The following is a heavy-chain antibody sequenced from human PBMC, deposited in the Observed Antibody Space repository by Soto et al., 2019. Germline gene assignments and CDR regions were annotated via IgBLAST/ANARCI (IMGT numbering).Heavy chain of an antibody. CDR3: ARGVTTVTTGNWFDP. CDR1: GDTFSKYA. D-gene: IGHD4-17*01. V-gene: IGHV1-69*01. Sequence: QVQLVQSGAEVKEPGSSVKVSCKASGDTFSKYAISWVRQAPGQGLEWMGGTIPTLGITDFPQKFRGRVTLTADESTSTAYLELSSLTSEDTALYYCARGVTTVTTGNWFDPWGQGTLVTVSS. CDR2: TIPTLGIT. J-gene: IGHJ5*02.